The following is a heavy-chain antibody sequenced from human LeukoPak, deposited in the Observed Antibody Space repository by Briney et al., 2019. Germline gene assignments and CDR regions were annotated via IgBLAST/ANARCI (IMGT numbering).Heavy chain of an antibody. J-gene: IGHJ5*02. CDR2: VYYTGRT. V-gene: IGHV4-39*01. Sequence: PSETLSLTCTVSGGSISASSHYWAWVRQPPGKGLEWIGSVYYTGRTRYNTSLKSRVTISVDMSKNDLFLTLSSVTAADTACARRDYRAWFDPWGQGILVTVSP. D-gene: IGHD2-21*01. CDR3: DYRAWFDP. CDR1: GGSISASSHY.